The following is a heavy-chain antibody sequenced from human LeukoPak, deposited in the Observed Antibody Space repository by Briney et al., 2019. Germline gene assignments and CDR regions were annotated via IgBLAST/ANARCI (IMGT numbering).Heavy chain of an antibody. CDR3: ARDYVVPAAIGNLNWFDP. V-gene: IGHV3-21*01. J-gene: IGHJ5*02. D-gene: IGHD2-2*02. Sequence: PGGSLRLSCAASGFTFSSYSMNWVRQAPGKGLEWVSPISSSSSYIYYADSVKGRFTFSRDNAKNSLYLQMNSLRAEDTAVYYCARDYVVPAAIGNLNWFDPWGQGTLVTVSS. CDR2: ISSSSSYI. CDR1: GFTFSSYS.